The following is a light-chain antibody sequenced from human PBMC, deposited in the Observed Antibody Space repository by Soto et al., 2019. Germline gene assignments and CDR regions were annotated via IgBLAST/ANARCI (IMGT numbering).Light chain of an antibody. CDR3: QQYASSSWT. J-gene: IGKJ1*01. CDR2: DAS. Sequence: EIVMTQSPATLSVSPGERATLSCRASQSVSSNLAWYQQKPGQAPRLLIYDASTRATGIPARFSGSGSGTDYTLTISRLEPEDFVVYYCQQYASSSWTFGQGTKVDI. V-gene: IGKV3-15*01. CDR1: QSVSSN.